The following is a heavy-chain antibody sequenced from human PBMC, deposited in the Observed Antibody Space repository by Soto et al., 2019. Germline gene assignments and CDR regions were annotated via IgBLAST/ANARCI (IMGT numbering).Heavy chain of an antibody. V-gene: IGHV1-69*02. D-gene: IGHD3-3*01. CDR1: GGTFSSYT. J-gene: IGHJ6*03. CDR2: IIPILGIA. CDR3: ASSYYDFWSGYGRDYYYMDV. Sequence: SVKVSCKASGGTFSSYTISWVRQAPGQGLEWLGRIIPILGIANYAQKFQGRVTITADKSTSTAYMELGSLRSEDTAVYYCASSYYDFWSGYGRDYYYMDVWGKGTTVTVSS.